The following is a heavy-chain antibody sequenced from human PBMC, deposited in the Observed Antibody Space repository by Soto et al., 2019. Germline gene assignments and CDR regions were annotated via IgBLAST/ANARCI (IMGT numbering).Heavy chain of an antibody. V-gene: IGHV3-30-3*01. J-gene: IGHJ4*01. CDR2: ISYDGSNK. D-gene: IGHD3-22*01. CDR3: VRAEGIGIVIVSAVPPDD. Sequence: QVQLVESGGVVVQPGRSLRLACAVSGFSFRSHAMHWFRQSPGKGLEWVAVISYDGSNKYYREYVEGRFIIARDNTKNTLYLQMNSLTIEDTAIYYCVRAEGIGIVIVSAVPPDDWGHGTLVTVSS. CDR1: GFSFRSHA.